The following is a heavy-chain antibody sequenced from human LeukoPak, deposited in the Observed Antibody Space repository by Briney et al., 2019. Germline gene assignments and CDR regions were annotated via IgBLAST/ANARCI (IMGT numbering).Heavy chain of an antibody. J-gene: IGHJ4*02. CDR1: GFTFSSYS. CDR3: ARDAGRAKDY. Sequence: GGSLRLSCAASGFTFSSYSMSWVRQAPGKGLEWVSSISSSSSYIYYADSVKGRFTISRDNAKNSLYLQMNSLRAEDTAVYYCARDAGRAKDYWGQGTLVTVSS. V-gene: IGHV3-21*01. CDR2: ISSSSSYI. D-gene: IGHD6-13*01.